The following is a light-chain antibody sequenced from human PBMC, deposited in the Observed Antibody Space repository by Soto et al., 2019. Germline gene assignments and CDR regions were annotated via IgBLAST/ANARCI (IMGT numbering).Light chain of an antibody. Sequence: QSVLTQPPSASGSPGQSVTISCTGTKSDIGVYDFVSWYQHHPGKAPRLIIYEVVQRPSGVPDRFSGSKSGTSASLAISGLQSEDEADYYCAAWDDSLSGWVFGGGTKLTV. CDR1: KSDIGVYDF. CDR3: AAWDDSLSGWV. CDR2: EVV. J-gene: IGLJ3*02. V-gene: IGLV2-8*01.